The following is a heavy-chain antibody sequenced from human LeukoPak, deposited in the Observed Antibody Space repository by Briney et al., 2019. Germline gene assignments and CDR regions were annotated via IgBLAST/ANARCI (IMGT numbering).Heavy chain of an antibody. CDR3: ARGPEDCSSTSCAYYYYYHYMDV. V-gene: IGHV1-8*01. CDR2: MNPNSGNT. Sequence: ASVKVSCKASGYTFTSYDINWVRQATGQGLEWMGWMNPNSGNTGYAQKFQGRVTMTRNTSISTAYMELSSLRSEDTAVYYCARGPEDCSSTSCAYYYYYHYMDVWGKGTTVTVSS. D-gene: IGHD2-2*01. CDR1: GYTFTSYD. J-gene: IGHJ6*03.